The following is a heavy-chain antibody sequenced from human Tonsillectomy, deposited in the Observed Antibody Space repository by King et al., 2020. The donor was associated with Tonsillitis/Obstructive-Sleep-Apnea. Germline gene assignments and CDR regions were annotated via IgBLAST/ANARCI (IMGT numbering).Heavy chain of an antibody. CDR2: IKEDGSEK. Sequence: VQLVESGGGLVQPGGSLRISCAASGFTFSSYWMTWVRQAPGKGLEWVANIKEDGSEKRYVDSVKGRITISRDNATNPLRLQMNSLRAEDTAAYYCARDPYSGNYGAFDIWGQGTMVTVSS. J-gene: IGHJ3*02. V-gene: IGHV3-7*01. CDR1: GFTFSSYW. CDR3: ARDPYSGNYGAFDI. D-gene: IGHD1-26*01.